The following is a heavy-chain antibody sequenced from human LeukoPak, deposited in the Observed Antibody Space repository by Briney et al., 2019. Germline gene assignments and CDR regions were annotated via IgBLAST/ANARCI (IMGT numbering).Heavy chain of an antibody. CDR3: ARDRTDYYDSSGWLGWYDAFDI. CDR2: INPSGGST. J-gene: IGHJ3*02. V-gene: IGHV1-46*01. CDR1: GYTFTSYY. Sequence: ASVKVSCKASGYTFTSYYMHWVRQAPGQGLEWMGIINPSGGSTSYAQKFQGRVTMTRNTSISTAYMELSSLRSEDTAVYYCARDRTDYYDSSGWLGWYDAFDIWGQGTMVTVSS. D-gene: IGHD3-22*01.